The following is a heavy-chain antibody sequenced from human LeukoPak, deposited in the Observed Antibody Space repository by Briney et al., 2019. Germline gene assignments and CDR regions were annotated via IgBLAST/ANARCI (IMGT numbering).Heavy chain of an antibody. V-gene: IGHV3-64*01. J-gene: IGHJ3*02. D-gene: IGHD3-10*01. CDR2: ISSKGGST. CDR3: ARSPGEVVNPEYAFDI. Sequence: GGSLRLSCAASGFTFSSYAMHWVRQAPGKGLEYVSAISSKGGSTYYANSVKGRFTISRDNSKNTLYLQMGSLRAEDMAVYYCARSPGEVVNPEYAFDIWGQGTMVTVSS. CDR1: GFTFSSYA.